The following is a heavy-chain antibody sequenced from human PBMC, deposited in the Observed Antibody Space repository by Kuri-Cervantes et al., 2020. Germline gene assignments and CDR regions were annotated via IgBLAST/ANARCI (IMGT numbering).Heavy chain of an antibody. CDR2: IIPIFGTA. Sequence: SVKVSCKASGGTYSSYAISRVRQAPGKGLEWMGGIIPIFGTANYAQKFQGRVKIITDESTSTAYMELSSLRSADTAVYYWAREPPSSNYLDYWGQGTLVTVSS. CDR3: AREPPSSNYLDY. V-gene: IGHV1-69*05. J-gene: IGHJ4*02. D-gene: IGHD6-6*01. CDR1: GGTYSSYA.